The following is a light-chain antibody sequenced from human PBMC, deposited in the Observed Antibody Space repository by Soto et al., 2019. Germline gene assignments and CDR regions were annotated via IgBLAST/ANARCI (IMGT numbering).Light chain of an antibody. CDR3: QQVKSYPYN. J-gene: IGKJ3*01. CDR1: QGIGSY. V-gene: IGKV1-9*01. CDR2: AAS. Sequence: IQLTQSPSSLSASVGDRVTITCRASQGIGSYLAWYQQKPGQAPKVLIYAASTLLRGVPSRFSGSGSGTDFTLTISSLQPEDVAIYSCQQVKSYPYNFGPGTKVEI.